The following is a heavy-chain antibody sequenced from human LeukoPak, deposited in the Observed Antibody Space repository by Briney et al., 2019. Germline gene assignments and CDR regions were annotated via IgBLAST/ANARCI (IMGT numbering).Heavy chain of an antibody. CDR1: GFTLSSYS. CDR2: ISSSSSYI. V-gene: IGHV3-21*01. Sequence: KSGGSLRLSCAASGFTLSSYSMNWVRQAPGKGLEWVSSISSSSSYIYYADSVKGRFTISRDNAKNSLYLQMNSLRAEDTAVYYCARLFASGAPFDYWGQGTLVTVSS. CDR3: ARLFASGAPFDY. J-gene: IGHJ4*02. D-gene: IGHD1-26*01.